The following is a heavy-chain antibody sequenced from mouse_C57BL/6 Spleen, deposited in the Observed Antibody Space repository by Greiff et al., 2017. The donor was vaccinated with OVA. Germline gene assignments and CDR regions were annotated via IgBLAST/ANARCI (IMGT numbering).Heavy chain of an antibody. Sequence: DVKLVESGGGLVKPGGSLKLSCAASGFTFSSYAMSWVRQTPEKRLAWVATISDGGSYTYYPDNVKGRFTISRDNAKNNLYLQMSHLKSEDTAMYYCARGGGNYLDYWGQGTTLTVSS. J-gene: IGHJ2*01. CDR3: ARGGGNYLDY. CDR2: ISDGGSYT. V-gene: IGHV5-4*03. CDR1: GFTFSSYA. D-gene: IGHD1-1*02.